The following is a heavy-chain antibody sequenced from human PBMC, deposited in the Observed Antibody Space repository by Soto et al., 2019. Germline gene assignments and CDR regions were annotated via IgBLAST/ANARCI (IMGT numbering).Heavy chain of an antibody. D-gene: IGHD5-18*01. J-gene: IGHJ6*02. CDR1: GYTFTSYG. CDR2: ISAYNGNT. V-gene: IGHV1-18*04. Sequence: ASVKVSCKASGYTFTSYGISWVRQAPGQGLEWMGWISAYNGNTNYAQKLQGRVTMTTDTSTSTAYMELRSLRSDDTAVYYCARHGDTAMVTGNYGMDVWGQGTTVTVSS. CDR3: ARHGDTAMVTGNYGMDV.